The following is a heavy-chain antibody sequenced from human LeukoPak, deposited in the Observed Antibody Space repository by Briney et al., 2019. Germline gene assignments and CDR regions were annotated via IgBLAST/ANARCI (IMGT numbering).Heavy chain of an antibody. CDR1: GFTFSSYG. V-gene: IGHV3-30*02. D-gene: IGHD3-10*01. J-gene: IGHJ5*02. Sequence: GGSLRLSCAASGFTFSSYGMHWVRQAPGKGLEWVAFIRYDGSNKYYADSVKGRFTISRDSSKNTLYLQMNSLRAEDTAVYYCAKDVEYYYGSGSYNWFDPWGKGTLVTVSS. CDR2: IRYDGSNK. CDR3: AKDVEYYYGSGSYNWFDP.